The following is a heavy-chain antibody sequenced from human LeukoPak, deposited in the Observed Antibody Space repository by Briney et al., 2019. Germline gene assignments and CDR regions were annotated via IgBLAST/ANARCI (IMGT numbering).Heavy chain of an antibody. V-gene: IGHV4-30-4*01. D-gene: IGHD3/OR15-3a*01. Sequence: SETLSLTCTVSGGSISSGDYYWSWIRQPPGKGLEWIGYIYYSGSTYYNPSLKSRVTISVDTSKNQFSLKLSSVTAADTAVYYCARDAGLGLPYYYYGMDVWGQGITVTVSS. J-gene: IGHJ6*02. CDR1: GGSISSGDYY. CDR2: IYYSGST. CDR3: ARDAGLGLPYYYYGMDV.